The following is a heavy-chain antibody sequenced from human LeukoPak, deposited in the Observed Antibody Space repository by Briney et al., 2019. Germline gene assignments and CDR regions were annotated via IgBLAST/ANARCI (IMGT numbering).Heavy chain of an antibody. Sequence: PGESLKISCQGSGYSFTNYWIGWVRQMPGKGLEWMGIIYPGDSDTRYSPSFQGQVTISADKSISTAYLQWSSLKASDTAMYYCASPHVRYSSREGDAFDIWGQGTMVTVSS. CDR2: IYPGDSDT. J-gene: IGHJ3*02. CDR3: ASPHVRYSSREGDAFDI. CDR1: GYSFTNYW. V-gene: IGHV5-51*01. D-gene: IGHD6-13*01.